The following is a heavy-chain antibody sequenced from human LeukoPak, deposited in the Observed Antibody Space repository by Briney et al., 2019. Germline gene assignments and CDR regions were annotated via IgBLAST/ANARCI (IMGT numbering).Heavy chain of an antibody. CDR3: AKERQNDLSTDLRRYCTNGVCSAFDY. CDR1: GFTFSSYG. V-gene: IGHV3-30*18. CDR2: ISYDGSNK. J-gene: IGHJ4*02. Sequence: GGSLRLSCAASGFTFSSYGMHWVRQAPGKGLEWVAVISYDGSNKYYADSVKGRFTISRDNSKNTLYLQMNSLRAEDTAVYYCAKERQNDLSTDLRRYCTNGVCSAFDYWGQGTLVTVSS. D-gene: IGHD2-8*01.